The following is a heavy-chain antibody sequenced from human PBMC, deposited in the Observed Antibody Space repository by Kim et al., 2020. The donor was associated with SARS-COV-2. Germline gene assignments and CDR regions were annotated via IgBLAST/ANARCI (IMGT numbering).Heavy chain of an antibody. CDR2: IYYSGST. CDR1: GGSISSSSYY. D-gene: IGHD3-22*01. CDR3: ARDDSSGYYLNY. Sequence: SETLSLTCTVSGGSISSSSYYWGWIRQPPGKGLEWIGSIYYSGSTYYNPSLKSRVTISVDTSKNQFSLKLSSVTAADTAVYYCARDDSSGYYLNYWGQGTTVTVSS. V-gene: IGHV4-39*01. J-gene: IGHJ4*02.